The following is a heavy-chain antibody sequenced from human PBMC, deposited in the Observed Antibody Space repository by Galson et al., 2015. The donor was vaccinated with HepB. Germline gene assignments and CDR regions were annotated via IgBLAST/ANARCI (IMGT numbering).Heavy chain of an antibody. Sequence: SVKVSCKASGYTFTSYGISWVRQAPGQGLEWMGWISAYNGNTNYAQKLQGRVTMTTDTSTSTAYMELRSLRSDDTAVYYCARLRFLEWLFSSAYYMDVWGKGTTVTVSS. D-gene: IGHD3-3*01. CDR3: ARLRFLEWLFSSAYYMDV. CDR2: ISAYNGNT. V-gene: IGHV1-18*01. CDR1: GYTFTSYG. J-gene: IGHJ6*03.